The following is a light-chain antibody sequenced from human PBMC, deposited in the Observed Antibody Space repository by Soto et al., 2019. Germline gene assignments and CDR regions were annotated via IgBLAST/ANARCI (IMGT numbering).Light chain of an antibody. V-gene: IGKV3-20*01. CDR1: QNINSRY. CDR3: QQFGSSPGFT. Sequence: EIVLTQSPGTLSLSPGERATLSCRASQNINSRYLAWYQQKPGQAPRLLIDGTSSRATGIPDRLSGSGSRTDFNLTISRLEPADFAVYYCQQFGSSPGFTFGPGTKVDIK. J-gene: IGKJ3*01. CDR2: GTS.